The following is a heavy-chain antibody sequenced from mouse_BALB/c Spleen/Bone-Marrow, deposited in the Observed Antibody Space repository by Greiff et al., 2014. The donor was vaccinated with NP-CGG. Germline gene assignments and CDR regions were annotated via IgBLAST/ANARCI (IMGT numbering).Heavy chain of an antibody. V-gene: IGHV1S137*01. CDR3: ARVITTGYYGMDY. Sequence: VQLVESGAELVRPGVSVKISCKGSGYTFTDYTMHWVKQSHAKSLEWIGVISTYYGDASYNQKLKGKATMTVDKSPSTAYMELARLTSEDSAIYYCARVITTGYYGMDYWGQGTSVTVSS. CDR1: GYTFTDYT. J-gene: IGHJ4*01. CDR2: ISTYYGDA. D-gene: IGHD2-4*01.